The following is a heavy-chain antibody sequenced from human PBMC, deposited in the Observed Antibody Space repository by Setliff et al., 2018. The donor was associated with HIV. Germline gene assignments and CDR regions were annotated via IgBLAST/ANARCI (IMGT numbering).Heavy chain of an antibody. CDR1: GYTFMSYG. J-gene: IGHJ3*02. D-gene: IGHD2-15*01. CDR3: TTLLSGVGTDVFDI. Sequence: GASVKVSCKASGYTFMSYGISWVRQARGQGLEWMGWMSAYNGNTNYAQKFQGRVTMTRDTSTNTAYMELTSLTSDDTAVYYCTTLLSGVGTDVFDIWGQGTMVTVSS. CDR2: MSAYNGNT. V-gene: IGHV1-18*01.